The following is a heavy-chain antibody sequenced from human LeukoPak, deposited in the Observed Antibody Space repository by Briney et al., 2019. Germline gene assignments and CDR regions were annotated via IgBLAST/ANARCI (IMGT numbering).Heavy chain of an antibody. Sequence: GGSLRLSCAASGFTFSSYSMNWVRQAPGKGLEWVSSISSSSSYIYYADSVKGRFTISRDNAKNSLYLQMNSLRAEDTAVYYCARGVVPAALNWFDPWGREPWSPSPQ. CDR1: GFTFSSYS. CDR2: ISSSSSYI. CDR3: ARGVVPAALNWFDP. V-gene: IGHV3-21*01. D-gene: IGHD2-2*01. J-gene: IGHJ5*02.